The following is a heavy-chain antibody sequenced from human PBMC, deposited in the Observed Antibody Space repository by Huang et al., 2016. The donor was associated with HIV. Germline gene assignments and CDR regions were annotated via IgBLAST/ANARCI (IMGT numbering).Heavy chain of an antibody. CDR3: ARENWNVGAFDI. Sequence: QVQLVESGGGVVQPGRSLRLSCAASGFTFSSYAMHWGRQAPGKGLEGVAVISYDGSNKYYADSVKGRFTISRDNSKNTLYLQMNSLRAEDTAVYYCARENWNVGAFDIWGQGTMVTVSS. CDR2: ISYDGSNK. J-gene: IGHJ3*02. D-gene: IGHD1-1*01. CDR1: GFTFSSYA. V-gene: IGHV3-30-3*01.